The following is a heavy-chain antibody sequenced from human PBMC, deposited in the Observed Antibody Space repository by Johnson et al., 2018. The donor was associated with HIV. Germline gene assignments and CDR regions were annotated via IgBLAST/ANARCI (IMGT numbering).Heavy chain of an antibody. V-gene: IGHV3-30*04. CDR3: ARDPGNGGRPFDAFDI. Sequence: QVLLVESGGGVVQPGRSLRLSCAASGFTFSSYAMHWVRQAPGKGLEWVAVISYDGSNKYYADSVKGRFTISRDNSKNTLYLQMNSLRGEDTADYYCARDPGNGGRPFDAFDIWGQGTLVTVSS. J-gene: IGHJ3*02. D-gene: IGHD4-23*01. CDR2: ISYDGSNK. CDR1: GFTFSSYA.